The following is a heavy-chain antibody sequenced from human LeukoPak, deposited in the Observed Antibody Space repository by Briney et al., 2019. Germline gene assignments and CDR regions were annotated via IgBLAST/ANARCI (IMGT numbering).Heavy chain of an antibody. CDR3: ATDSTAPRELDY. D-gene: IGHD2-21*02. CDR1: GYTFTNYG. J-gene: IGHJ4*02. V-gene: IGHV1-18*04. CDR2: ISAHNGNT. Sequence: ASVKVSSKASGYTFTNYGISWVRQAPGQGLEWVGWISAHNGNTNYAQKLQGRVTMTEDTSTDTAYMELSSLRSEDTAVYYCATDSTAPRELDYWGQGTLVTVSS.